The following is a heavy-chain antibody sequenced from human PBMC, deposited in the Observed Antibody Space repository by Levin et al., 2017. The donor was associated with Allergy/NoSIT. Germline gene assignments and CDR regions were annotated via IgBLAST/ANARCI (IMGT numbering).Heavy chain of an antibody. Sequence: SQTLSLTCTVSGGSISNSGHYWGWIRQPPGKGLEWIGSIYHSGTTYYNASLKSRVTISVDTSKNQFSLKLRSVTAADTAMYYCARSGGTDLDWFDPWGQGTLIPVSS. CDR3: ARSGGTDLDWFDP. D-gene: IGHD2-15*01. CDR2: IYHSGTT. J-gene: IGHJ5*02. V-gene: IGHV4-39*01. CDR1: GGSISNSGHY.